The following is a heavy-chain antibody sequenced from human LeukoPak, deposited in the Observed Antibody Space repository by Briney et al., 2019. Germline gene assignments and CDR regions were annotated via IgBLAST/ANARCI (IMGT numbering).Heavy chain of an antibody. D-gene: IGHD6-19*01. V-gene: IGHV1-18*01. CDR2: ISAYNGNT. CDR3: ARDQSSGWATHYCYYYGMDV. CDR1: GYTFTSYG. J-gene: IGHJ6*02. Sequence: GASVKVSCKASGYTFTSYGISWVRQAPGQGLEWMGWISAYNGNTNYAQKLQGRVTMTTDTSTSTAYMELRSLRSDDTAVYYCARDQSSGWATHYCYYYGMDVWGQGTTVTVSS.